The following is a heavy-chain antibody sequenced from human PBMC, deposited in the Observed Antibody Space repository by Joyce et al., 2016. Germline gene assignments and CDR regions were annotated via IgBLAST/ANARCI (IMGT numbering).Heavy chain of an antibody. J-gene: IGHJ3*02. CDR2: VDATGST. CDR3: ASARRSRSAPATFNI. Sequence: QVQLQESGPGLVTPSQTLSLTCTVSGASISSGSHSRGWIRRPAGKGLEWIGGVDATGSTNYTLSLKSRVTISVDTAKNLFSLRLTSVTAADSAVYFCASARRSRSAPATFNIWGQGTKVTVSS. D-gene: IGHD3-3*01. V-gene: IGHV4-61*02. CDR1: GASISSGSHS.